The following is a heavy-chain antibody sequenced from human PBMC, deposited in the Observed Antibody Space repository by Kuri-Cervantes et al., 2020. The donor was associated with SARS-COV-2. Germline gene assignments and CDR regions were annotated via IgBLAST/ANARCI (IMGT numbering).Heavy chain of an antibody. V-gene: IGHV3-30*02. CDR1: GFTFSSYW. Sequence: GESLKISCAASGFTFSSYWMSWVRQAPGKGLEWVAFIRYDGSNKYYADSVKGRFTISRDNSKNTLYLQMNSLRAEDTAVYYCAKDHRGGKVDYWGQGTLVTVSS. CDR2: IRYDGSNK. CDR3: AKDHRGGKVDY. J-gene: IGHJ4*02.